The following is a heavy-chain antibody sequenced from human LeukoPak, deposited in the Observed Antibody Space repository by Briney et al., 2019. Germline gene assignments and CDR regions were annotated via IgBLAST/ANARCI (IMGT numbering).Heavy chain of an antibody. J-gene: IGHJ4*02. CDR3: ARHVSCPNWNCPFDY. Sequence: GESLKTSCKGSGYSFTSYWIGWVRQMPGKGLEWMGIIYPGDSDTRYSPSFQGQVTISADKSISTAYLQWSSLKASDTAMYYCARHVSCPNWNCPFDYWGQGTLVTVSS. CDR1: GYSFTSYW. CDR2: IYPGDSDT. V-gene: IGHV5-51*01. D-gene: IGHD1-1*01.